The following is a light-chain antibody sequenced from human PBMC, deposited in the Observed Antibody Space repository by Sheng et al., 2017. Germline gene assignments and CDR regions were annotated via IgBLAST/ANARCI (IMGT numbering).Light chain of an antibody. J-gene: IGKJ4*01. Sequence: ETVMTQSPATLSVSPGERATLSCRASQSVSSNLAWYQQKPGQAPRLLIYGASTRATGIPARFSGSGSGTEFTLTISSLQSEDFAVYYCQQYNNWPLGRNFGGGTKVEIK. CDR2: GAS. CDR3: QQYNNWPLGRN. V-gene: IGKV3-15*01. CDR1: QSVSSN.